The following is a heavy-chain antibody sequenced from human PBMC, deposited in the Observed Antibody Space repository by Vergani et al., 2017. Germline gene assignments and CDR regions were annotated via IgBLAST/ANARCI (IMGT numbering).Heavy chain of an antibody. CDR1: GYTFLNYG. Sequence: QVQLVQSGAEVKKPGASVKISCKASGYTFLNYGISWVRQAPGQGLEWMGWISVYNDNTKYAQKLQGRVTMTTDTSTSTVYMDLRSLRSDDTAVYYCARDNVGSGSYYLGGYDYWGQGTLVTVSS. CDR2: ISVYNDNT. V-gene: IGHV1-18*01. CDR3: ARDNVGSGSYYLGGYDY. D-gene: IGHD3-10*01. J-gene: IGHJ4*02.